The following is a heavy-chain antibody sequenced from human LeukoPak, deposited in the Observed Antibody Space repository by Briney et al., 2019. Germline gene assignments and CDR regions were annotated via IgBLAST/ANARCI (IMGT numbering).Heavy chain of an antibody. Sequence: GGSLRLSCAASGFTFSSYAMTWVRQAPGKGLEWVSSIRGSGDSTYYADSVKGRFTVSRDNSKSTLFLQMNSLRVEDTAVYYCAKVFRLERAFDYWGQGTLVTVSS. D-gene: IGHD1-1*01. CDR2: IRGSGDST. J-gene: IGHJ4*02. CDR3: AKVFRLERAFDY. CDR1: GFTFSSYA. V-gene: IGHV3-23*01.